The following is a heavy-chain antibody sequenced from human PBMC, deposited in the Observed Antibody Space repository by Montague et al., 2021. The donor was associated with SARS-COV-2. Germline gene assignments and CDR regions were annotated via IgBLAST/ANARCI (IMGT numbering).Heavy chain of an antibody. V-gene: IGHV4-59*13. Sequence: SETLSLTCTVSGGSISSYFWSWIRQPPGKGLEWIGYIHYGGSTNYNPSLKSRVTISVDTSKNQFSLKLRSVTAADTAVYYCARDGDSSSWYWFDPWGQGTLVTVSS. D-gene: IGHD6-13*01. CDR2: IHYGGST. CDR3: ARDGDSSSWYWFDP. J-gene: IGHJ5*02. CDR1: GGSISSYF.